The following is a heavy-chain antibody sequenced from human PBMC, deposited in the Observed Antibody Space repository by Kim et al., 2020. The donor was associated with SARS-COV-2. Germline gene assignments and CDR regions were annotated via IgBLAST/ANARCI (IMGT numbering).Heavy chain of an antibody. Sequence: GGSLRLSCAASGFTFSSYAMSWVRQAPGKGLEWVSAISGSGGSTYYADSVKGRFTISRDNSKNTLYLQMNSLRAEDTAVYYCAKPEVTGPYYYYYGMDVWGQGTTVTVSS. CDR3: AKPEVTGPYYYYYGMDV. V-gene: IGHV3-23*01. D-gene: IGHD4-4*01. CDR2: ISGSGGST. J-gene: IGHJ6*02. CDR1: GFTFSSYA.